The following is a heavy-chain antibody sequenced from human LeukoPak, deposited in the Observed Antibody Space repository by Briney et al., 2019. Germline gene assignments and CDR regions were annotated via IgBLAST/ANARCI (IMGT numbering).Heavy chain of an antibody. V-gene: IGHV1-2*02. Sequence: GASVKVSCKASGYTFTGYYMHWVRQAPGQGLEWMGWINPNSGGTNYAQKFQGRVTMTRDTSISTAYMELSRLRSDDTAVYYCASERQSGYGYGYDDYWGQGTLVTVSS. J-gene: IGHJ4*02. CDR3: ASERQSGYGYGYDDY. CDR2: INPNSGGT. D-gene: IGHD5-18*01. CDR1: GYTFTGYY.